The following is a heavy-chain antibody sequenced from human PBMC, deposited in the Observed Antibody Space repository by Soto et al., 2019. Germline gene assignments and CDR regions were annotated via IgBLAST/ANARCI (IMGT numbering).Heavy chain of an antibody. CDR1: GGSISSSSYY. D-gene: IGHD3-10*01. CDR2: IYYSGST. V-gene: IGHV4-39*01. CDR3: ARHVVMYYYGSGSYYRADYYYYYMDV. J-gene: IGHJ6*03. Sequence: TLSLTCTVSGGSISSSSYYWGWIRQPPGKGLEWIGSIYYSGSTYYNPSLKSRVTISVDTSKNQFSLKLSSVTAADTAVYYCARHVVMYYYGSGSYYRADYYYYYMDVWGKGTTVTVSS.